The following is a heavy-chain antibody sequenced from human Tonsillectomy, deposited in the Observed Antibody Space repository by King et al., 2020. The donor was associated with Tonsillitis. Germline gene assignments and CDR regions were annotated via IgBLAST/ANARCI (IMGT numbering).Heavy chain of an antibody. CDR3: VSGVSGSFGGH. CDR1: DYSITSGYF. J-gene: IGHJ4*02. CDR2: IHHSGT. V-gene: IGHV4-38-2*02. Sequence: QLQESGPGLVKPSETLSLTCTVSDYSITSGYFWNWIRQPPGKGLEWVGSIHHSGTYYNPSLKSRVTISIDTSKNQFSLKLNSLTAADTAVYYCVSGVSGSFGGHWGQGTLVTVSS. D-gene: IGHD1-26*01.